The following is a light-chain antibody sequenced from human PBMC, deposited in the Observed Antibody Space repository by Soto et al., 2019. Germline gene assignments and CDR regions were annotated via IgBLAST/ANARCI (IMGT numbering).Light chain of an antibody. J-gene: IGKJ4*01. V-gene: IGKV1-9*01. CDR1: QAVPNN. Sequence: IHLTQFRSFLSASVGDRVTITCRPSQAVPNNMAWYQQKPGKPPKLLIYEESTLHSGVPSRFSGRKSGTQFTLTFGSLQPEDFATYYCQHVNTYPRTFGGGTKVDIK. CDR3: QHVNTYPRT. CDR2: EES.